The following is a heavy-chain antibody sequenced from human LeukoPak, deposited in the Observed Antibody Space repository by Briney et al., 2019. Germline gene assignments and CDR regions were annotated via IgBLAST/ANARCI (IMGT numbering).Heavy chain of an antibody. J-gene: IGHJ4*02. Sequence: GGSLRLSCAASGFTFSSYSMNWVRQAPGKGLEWVSSISSSSSYIYSADSVKGRFTISRDNAKNSLYLQMNSLRVEDTAVYYCAKAPGRHGYSGEGFDYWGQGTLVTVSS. V-gene: IGHV3-21*01. CDR2: ISSSSSYI. CDR1: GFTFSSYS. D-gene: IGHD6-19*01. CDR3: AKAPGRHGYSGEGFDY.